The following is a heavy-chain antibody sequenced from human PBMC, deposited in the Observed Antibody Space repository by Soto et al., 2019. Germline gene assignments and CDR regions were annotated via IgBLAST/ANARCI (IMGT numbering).Heavy chain of an antibody. J-gene: IGHJ6*02. V-gene: IGHV1-69*13. D-gene: IGHD2-8*01. CDR3: ARGGYYPPANYYYYYGMDV. CDR2: IIPIFGTA. Sequence: SVKVSCKASGGTFSSYAISWVRQAPGQGLEWMGGIIPIFGTANYAQKFQGRVTITADESTSTAYMELSSLRSEDTAVYYCARGGYYPPANYYYYYGMDVWGQGTTVTASS. CDR1: GGTFSSYA.